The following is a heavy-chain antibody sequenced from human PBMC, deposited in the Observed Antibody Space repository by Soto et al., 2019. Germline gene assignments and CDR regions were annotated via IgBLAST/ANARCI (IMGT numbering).Heavy chain of an antibody. Sequence: PGGSLRLSCAASGFTFSNYGMHWVRQAPGKGLEWVAVISYDGSKRYSPDSVKGRFTISRDNSKNTLYLQINSLRAEDTAVYYCAKGLGVAWELPDYCGQGTLLTLST. CDR2: ISYDGSKR. D-gene: IGHD1-26*01. V-gene: IGHV3-30*18. CDR3: AKGLGVAWELPDY. CDR1: GFTFSNYG. J-gene: IGHJ4*02.